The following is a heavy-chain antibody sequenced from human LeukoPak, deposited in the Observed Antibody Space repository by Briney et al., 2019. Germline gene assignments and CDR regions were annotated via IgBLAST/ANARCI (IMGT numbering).Heavy chain of an antibody. Sequence: GGSLRLSCAASGFTFSSYAMSWVRQAPGKGLEWVSAISGSGGSTYYADSVKGRFTISRDSSKNTLYLQMNSLRAEDTAVYYCAKSPYSSPTYYFDYWGPGTLVTVSS. V-gene: IGHV3-23*01. J-gene: IGHJ4*02. CDR3: AKSPYSSPTYYFDY. CDR2: ISGSGGST. D-gene: IGHD6-13*01. CDR1: GFTFSSYA.